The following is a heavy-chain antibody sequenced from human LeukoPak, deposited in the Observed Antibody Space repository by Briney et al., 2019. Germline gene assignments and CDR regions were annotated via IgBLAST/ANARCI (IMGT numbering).Heavy chain of an antibody. CDR3: ARVSSSSGFDY. CDR1: GYTFTYYY. CDR2: ISPSGAGT. J-gene: IGHJ4*02. V-gene: IGHV1-46*01. D-gene: IGHD6-6*01. Sequence: GASVKVSCKASGYTFTYYYIHWVRQAPGQGLEWMGIISPSGAGTSYAQNFQGRVTMTRDMSTSTVYMELSSLRSEDTAVYYCARVSSSSGFDYWGQGTLVTVSS.